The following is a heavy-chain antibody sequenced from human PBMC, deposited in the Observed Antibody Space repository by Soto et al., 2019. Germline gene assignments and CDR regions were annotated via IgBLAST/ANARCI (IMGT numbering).Heavy chain of an antibody. Sequence: PSETLSLTCTVSGGSISSYYWSWIRQPPGKGLEWIGYIYYSGSTNYNPSLKSRVTISVDTSKNQFSLKLSSVTAADTAVYYCARLLELEGEYYFDYWGQGTLVTVSS. V-gene: IGHV4-59*08. CDR1: GGSISSYY. CDR3: ARLLELEGEYYFDY. D-gene: IGHD3-10*01. CDR2: IYYSGST. J-gene: IGHJ4*02.